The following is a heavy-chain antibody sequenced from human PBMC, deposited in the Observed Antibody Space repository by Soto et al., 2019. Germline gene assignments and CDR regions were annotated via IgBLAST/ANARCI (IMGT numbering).Heavy chain of an antibody. CDR1: GFTVSSNY. CDR2: IYSGGST. Sequence: EVQLVETGGGLIQPGGYLRLSWAASGFTVSSNYMSCVRQAPGKGLEWVSVIYSGGSTYYADSVKGRFTISRDNSKNTLYLQMNSLRAEDTAVYYCARESAGYGGGYYYYYGMDVWGQGTTVTVSS. CDR3: ARESAGYGGGYYYYYGMDV. V-gene: IGHV3-53*02. D-gene: IGHD5-12*01. J-gene: IGHJ6*02.